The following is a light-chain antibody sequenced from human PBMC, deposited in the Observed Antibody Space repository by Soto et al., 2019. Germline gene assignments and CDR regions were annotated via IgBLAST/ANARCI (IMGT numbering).Light chain of an antibody. CDR3: QQANSFPLT. CDR1: QSISSY. CDR2: AAS. V-gene: IGKV1-39*01. Sequence: DIQMTPSPSSLSASVRDRVTITCRASQSISSYLNWYQQKPGKAPKLLIYAASSLQSGVPSRFSGSGSGTDFTLTISSLQPEDFATYYCQQANSFPLTFGQGTRLEIK. J-gene: IGKJ5*01.